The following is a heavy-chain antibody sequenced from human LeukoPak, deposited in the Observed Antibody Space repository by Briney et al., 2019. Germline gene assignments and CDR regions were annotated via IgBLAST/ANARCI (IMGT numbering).Heavy chain of an antibody. Sequence: PSETLSLTCTVSGGSISSSSYYWGWIRQPPGKGLEWIGSIYYSGSTYYNPSLKSRVTISVDTSKNQFSLKLSSVTAADTAVYYCARPGRSSGWVDYWGQGTLVTVSS. D-gene: IGHD6-19*01. CDR3: ARPGRSSGWVDY. CDR1: GGSISSSSYY. V-gene: IGHV4-39*01. CDR2: IYYSGST. J-gene: IGHJ4*02.